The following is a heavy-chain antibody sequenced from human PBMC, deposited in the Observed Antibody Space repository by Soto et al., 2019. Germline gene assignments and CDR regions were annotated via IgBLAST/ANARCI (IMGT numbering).Heavy chain of an antibody. CDR1: GFTFTTYG. CDR2: ISYDESNK. Sequence: PGGSLRLPCAAPGFTFTTYGTTWFRPAPAKALEWVAVISYDESNKYYADSVKVRFTIARDNSKNTLYLQMNSLRAEDTAVYYCAKATGYCYSSSCRYYYYYYGMDVWGQGSTVTVSS. CDR3: AKATGYCYSSSCRYYYYYYGMDV. D-gene: IGHD2-2*01. V-gene: IGHV3-30*18. J-gene: IGHJ6*02.